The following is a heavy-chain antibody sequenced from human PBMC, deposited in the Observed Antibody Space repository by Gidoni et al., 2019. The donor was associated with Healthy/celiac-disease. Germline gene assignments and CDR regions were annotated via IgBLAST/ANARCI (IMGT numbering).Heavy chain of an antibody. D-gene: IGHD3-3*01. J-gene: IGHJ3*02. Sequence: QVQLQQWGAGLLKPSETLSLTCAVYGGSFSGYYWSWIRQPPGKGLEWIGEINHSGSTNYNPSLKSRVTISVDTSKNQFSLKLSSVTAADTAVYYCARGYDFWSGYYIWGQGTMVTVSS. CDR1: GGSFSGYY. CDR2: INHSGST. CDR3: ARGYDFWSGYYI. V-gene: IGHV4-34*01.